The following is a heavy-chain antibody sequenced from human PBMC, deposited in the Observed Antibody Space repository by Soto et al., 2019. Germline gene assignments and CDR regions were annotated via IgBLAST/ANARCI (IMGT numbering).Heavy chain of an antibody. J-gene: IGHJ6*02. CDR1: GGSISSGDYY. CDR2: IYYSGST. Sequence: PSETLSLTCTVSGGSISSGDYYWSWIHQPPGKGLEWIGYIYYSGSTYYNPSLKSRVTISVDTSKNQFSLKLSSVTAADTAVYYCARDYGDYPRYYYYGIDVWGQGTTVTVSS. CDR3: ARDYGDYPRYYYYGIDV. V-gene: IGHV4-30-4*01. D-gene: IGHD4-17*01.